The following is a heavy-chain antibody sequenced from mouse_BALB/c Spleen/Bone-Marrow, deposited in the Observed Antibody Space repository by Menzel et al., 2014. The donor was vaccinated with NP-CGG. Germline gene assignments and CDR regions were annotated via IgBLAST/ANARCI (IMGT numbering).Heavy chain of an antibody. CDR2: IYPGNSDT. Sequence: EVQLQQSGTVLARPGASVKMSYKASGYSFTRYWMHWVKQRPGQGLEWIGVIYPGNSDTIYNQKFKGKAKLTAVTSASTAYMEPSSLTNEDSAVYYCTRSYYDYGGFPYWGQGTLVTVSA. V-gene: IGHV1-5*01. J-gene: IGHJ3*01. CDR3: TRSYYDYGGFPY. CDR1: GYSFTRYW. D-gene: IGHD2-4*01.